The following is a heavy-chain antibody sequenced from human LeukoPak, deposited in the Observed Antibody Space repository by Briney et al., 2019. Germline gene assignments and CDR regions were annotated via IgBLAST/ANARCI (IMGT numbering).Heavy chain of an antibody. CDR2: IYYSGST. V-gene: IGHV4-59*04. CDR3: ARDRGGSFDY. Sequence: SETLSLTCTVSGGSISNYYWGWIRQPPGKGLEWIGNIYYSGSTYYNPSLKSRVTISVDTSKNQFSLKLSSVTAADTALYYCARDRGGSFDYWGQGTLVTVSS. D-gene: IGHD3-16*01. CDR1: GGSISNYY. J-gene: IGHJ4*02.